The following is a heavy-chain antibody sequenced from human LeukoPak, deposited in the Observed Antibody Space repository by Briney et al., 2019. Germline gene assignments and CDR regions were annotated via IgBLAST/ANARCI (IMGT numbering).Heavy chain of an antibody. CDR3: ARGGEMATITPWFDP. CDR2: IYQSGST. Sequence: SSETLSLTCTVSGYSISSGYYWGWIRQPPGKGLEWIGSIYQSGSTYYNPSLKSRVTISVDTSKNQFSLKLSSVTAADTAVYYCARGGEMATITPWFDPWGQGTLVTVSS. V-gene: IGHV4-38-2*02. D-gene: IGHD5-24*01. J-gene: IGHJ5*02. CDR1: GYSISSGYY.